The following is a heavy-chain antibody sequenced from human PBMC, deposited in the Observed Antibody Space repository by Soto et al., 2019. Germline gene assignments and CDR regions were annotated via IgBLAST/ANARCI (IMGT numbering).Heavy chain of an antibody. D-gene: IGHD2-2*01. Sequence: SETLSLTCTVSGGSLNNYNWNWIRQSAGTGLEWIGRIYSSGKTYYDPSLKSRVTLSLDMLNNQISLKVTSVTAADTAMYYCARERTYQMFGDDALDFWGLGTMVTVSS. CDR2: IYSSGKT. CDR3: ARERTYQMFGDDALDF. CDR1: GGSLNNYN. J-gene: IGHJ3*01. V-gene: IGHV4-4*07.